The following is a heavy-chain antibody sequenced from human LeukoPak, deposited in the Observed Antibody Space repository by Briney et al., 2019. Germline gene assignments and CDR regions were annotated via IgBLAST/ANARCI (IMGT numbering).Heavy chain of an antibody. J-gene: IGHJ6*03. D-gene: IGHD1-7*01. CDR3: ARDRRMKLELLYYYYYMDV. CDR2: IYTSGST. V-gene: IGHV4-4*07. Sequence: SETLSLTCTVSGGSISSYYWSWIWQPAGKGLEWIGRIYTSGSTNYNPSLKSRVTMSVDTSKNQFSLKLSSVTAADTAVYYCARDRRMKLELLYYYYYMDVWGKGTTVTVSS. CDR1: GGSISSYY.